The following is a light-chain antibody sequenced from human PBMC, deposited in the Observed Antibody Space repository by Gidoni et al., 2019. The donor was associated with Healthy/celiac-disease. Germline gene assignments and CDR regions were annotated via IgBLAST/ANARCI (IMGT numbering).Light chain of an antibody. J-gene: IGKJ2*01. CDR2: AAS. Sequence: DIQMTQSPSSLSASVGDRVTITCRASQSISSYLNWYQQKPGKDPKLLIYAASSLQSGVPSRFSGSRSGTDFTLTISSLQPEDFATYYCQQSYSTLYTFGQGTKLEIK. V-gene: IGKV1-39*01. CDR3: QQSYSTLYT. CDR1: QSISSY.